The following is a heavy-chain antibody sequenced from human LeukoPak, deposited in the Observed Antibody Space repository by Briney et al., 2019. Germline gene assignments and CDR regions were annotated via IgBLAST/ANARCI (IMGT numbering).Heavy chain of an antibody. V-gene: IGHV1-24*01. CDR3: ATPVPAAMIYYYYGMDV. CDR2: FDPEDGET. Sequence: ASVKVSCKVSGYTLTELSMHWVRQAPGKGLEWMGGFDPEDGETIYAQKFQGRVTMTEDTSTVTAYMELSSLRSEDTAVYYCATPVPAAMIYYYYGMDVWGQGTTVTVSS. J-gene: IGHJ6*02. D-gene: IGHD2-2*01. CDR1: GYTLTELS.